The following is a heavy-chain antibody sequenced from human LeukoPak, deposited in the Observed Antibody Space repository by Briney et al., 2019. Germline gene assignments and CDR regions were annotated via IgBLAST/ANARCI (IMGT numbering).Heavy chain of an antibody. Sequence: SETLSLTCAVSGTILSSYYWSWIRQPAGKGLEWIGRIYTSGSTDYNPSLKSRVIMSVDTSKNQLSLKLSSVTAADTAVYYCAREGDYGDSFRSYYYMDVWGKGTTVTVSS. J-gene: IGHJ6*03. D-gene: IGHD4-17*01. CDR3: AREGDYGDSFRSYYYMDV. CDR2: IYTSGST. CDR1: GTILSSYY. V-gene: IGHV4-4*07.